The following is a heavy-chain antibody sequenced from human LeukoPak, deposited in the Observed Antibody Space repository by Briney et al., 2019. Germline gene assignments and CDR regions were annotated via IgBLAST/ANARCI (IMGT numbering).Heavy chain of an antibody. CDR1: GFTFSSYG. V-gene: IGHV3-33*01. Sequence: GRSLRLSCAASGFTFSSYGMHWVRQAPGKGLEWVAVIWYDGSNKYYADSVKGRFTISRDNSKNTLYLQMNSLRAEDTAVYYCAREVATASLASSGPRPADYGMDVWGQGTTVTVSS. CDR3: AREVATASLASSGPRPADYGMDV. J-gene: IGHJ6*02. CDR2: IWYDGSNK. D-gene: IGHD5-12*01.